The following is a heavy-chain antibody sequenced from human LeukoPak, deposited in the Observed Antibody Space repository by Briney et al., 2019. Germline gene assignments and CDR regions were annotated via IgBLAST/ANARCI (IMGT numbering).Heavy chain of an antibody. Sequence: ASVKVSCKASGYTFTSYAMHWVRQAPGQRLEWMGWINAGNGNTKYSQKFQGRVTITRDTSASTAYMELSSLRSEDTAVYYCAREKLITMVGGQELDYGGQEPRATVPS. CDR1: GYTFTSYA. CDR3: AREKLITMVGGQELDY. V-gene: IGHV1-3*01. CDR2: INAGNGNT. J-gene: IGHJ4*02. D-gene: IGHD3-10*01.